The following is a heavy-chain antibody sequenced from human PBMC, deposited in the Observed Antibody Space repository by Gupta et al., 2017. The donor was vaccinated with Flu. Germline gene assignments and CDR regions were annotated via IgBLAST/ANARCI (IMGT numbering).Heavy chain of an antibody. D-gene: IGHD2-21*01. V-gene: IGHV4-38-2*02. J-gene: IGHJ4*02. Sequence: QVRLQESGPGLVMPSETLYLSCIVSGYSLTRDYYWAWVRQPPGKGLEWIGTLYPNGRVDYHSALVSRATLSVDTSRNQFFLEMASVTAADTAVYYCARAVVIGDSLRDLVDLDSWGQGIQVTVSS. CDR3: ARAVVIGDSLRDLVDLDS. CDR2: LYPNGRV. CDR1: GYSLTRDYY.